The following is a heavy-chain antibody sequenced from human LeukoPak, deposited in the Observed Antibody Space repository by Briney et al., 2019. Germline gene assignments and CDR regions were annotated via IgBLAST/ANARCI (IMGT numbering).Heavy chain of an antibody. V-gene: IGHV3-23*01. D-gene: IGHD3-22*01. CDR1: GFTFSIYA. CDR3: AKGGYYRDFDY. Sequence: GASLRLSCAASGFTFSIYAMSWVRQAPGKGLEWVSAIRGSGGSTDYADSVKGRFTISRDNSKDTLYLQMNSLRAEDTAVYYCAKGGYYRDFDYWGQGTLVTVSS. CDR2: IRGSGGST. J-gene: IGHJ4*02.